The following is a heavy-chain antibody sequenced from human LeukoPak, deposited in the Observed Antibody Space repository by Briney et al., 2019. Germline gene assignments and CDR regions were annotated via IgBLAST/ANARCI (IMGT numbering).Heavy chain of an antibody. CDR2: IYYSGST. Sequence: SETLSLTRTVSGGSISSYYWSWIRQPPGKGLEWIGYIYYSGSTNYNPSLKSRVTISVDTSKNQFSLKRSSVTAADTAVYYCARQDYYDSSGYFDYWGQGTLVTVSS. D-gene: IGHD3-22*01. CDR1: GGSISSYY. V-gene: IGHV4-59*08. CDR3: ARQDYYDSSGYFDY. J-gene: IGHJ4*02.